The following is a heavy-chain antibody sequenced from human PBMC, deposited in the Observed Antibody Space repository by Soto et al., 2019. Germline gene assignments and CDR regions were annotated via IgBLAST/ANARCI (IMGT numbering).Heavy chain of an antibody. V-gene: IGHV3-30*18. J-gene: IGHJ4*02. CDR2: ISYDGSNK. CDR3: AKDFFPYCSGGSCYSYFDY. Sequence: GGSLGLSCAASGFTFSSYGMHWVRQAPGKGLEWVAVISYDGSNKYYADSVKGRFTISRDNSKNTLYLQMNSLRAEDTAVYYCAKDFFPYCSGGSCYSYFDYWGQGTLVTVSS. CDR1: GFTFSSYG. D-gene: IGHD2-15*01.